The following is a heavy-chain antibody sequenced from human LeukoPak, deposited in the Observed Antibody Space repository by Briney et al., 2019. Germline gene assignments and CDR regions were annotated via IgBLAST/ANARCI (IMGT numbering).Heavy chain of an antibody. CDR3: ARGGDSSGWYEKDYFDY. CDR2: IIPIFGTA. CDR1: GGTFSSYA. D-gene: IGHD6-19*01. Sequence: SVKVSFKASGGTFSSYAISWVRQAPGQGLEWMGRIIPIFGTANYAQKFQGRVTITTDESTSTAYKELSSLRSEDTAGYYCARGGDSSGWYEKDYFDYWGQGTLVTVSS. V-gene: IGHV1-69*05. J-gene: IGHJ4*02.